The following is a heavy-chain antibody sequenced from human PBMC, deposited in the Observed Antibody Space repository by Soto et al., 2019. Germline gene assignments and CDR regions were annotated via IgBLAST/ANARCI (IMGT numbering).Heavy chain of an antibody. Sequence: GGSLRLSGAASGFTFSSFAMTWVRQAPGKELEWVSTINGGGGSTYYADSVEGRCTISRDNAKNTLYMQMNNLRAEGTAVYYCAKEPLYRGYDCLDSWGQGTLVTVSS. CDR3: AKEPLYRGYDCLDS. D-gene: IGHD5-12*01. CDR1: GFTFSSFA. CDR2: INGGGGST. V-gene: IGHV3-23*01. J-gene: IGHJ4*02.